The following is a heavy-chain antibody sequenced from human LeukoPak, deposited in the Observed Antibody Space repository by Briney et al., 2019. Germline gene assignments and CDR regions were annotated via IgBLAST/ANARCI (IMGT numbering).Heavy chain of an antibody. J-gene: IGHJ5*02. Sequence: GGSLRLSCTASGFTVSSNYTSWVRQAPGKGLEWVSVIYSGGSAYYADSVKGRFTISRDNSKNTLYLQMNSLRAEDTAVYYCARDDKGVAHGFDPWGQGTLVTVSS. CDR3: ARDDKGVAHGFDP. V-gene: IGHV3-53*01. D-gene: IGHD3-10*01. CDR1: GFTVSSNY. CDR2: IYSGGSA.